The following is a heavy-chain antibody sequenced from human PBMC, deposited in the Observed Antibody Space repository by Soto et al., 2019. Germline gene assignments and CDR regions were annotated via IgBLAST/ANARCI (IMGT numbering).Heavy chain of an antibody. D-gene: IGHD1-1*01. J-gene: IGHJ4*02. CDR1: GGSFSGHY. Sequence: SETLSLTCAVYGGSFSGHYWTWIRQPPGEGLEWIGEINHSGNTDHNPSLKSRVTISVDTSKNQISLKVTSVTAADTAIYYCARASAERSGTTFFDYWGQGTRVTVSS. V-gene: IGHV4-34*01. CDR3: ARASAERSGTTFFDY. CDR2: INHSGNT.